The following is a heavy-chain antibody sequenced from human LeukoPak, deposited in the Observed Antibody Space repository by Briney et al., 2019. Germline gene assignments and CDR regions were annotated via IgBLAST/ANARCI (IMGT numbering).Heavy chain of an antibody. CDR2: INHSGSS. J-gene: IGHJ3*02. V-gene: IGHV4-34*01. Sequence: SETLSLTCAVYGGSFSGYYWSWIRQPPGKGLEWIGEINHSGSSNYNQALTSRVTITVDTSKNQFSLKLSSVTAADTAVYYCARGCFHLVTNVFDIWGQGTMVTVSS. D-gene: IGHD4-23*01. CDR3: ARGCFHLVTNVFDI. CDR1: GGSFSGYY.